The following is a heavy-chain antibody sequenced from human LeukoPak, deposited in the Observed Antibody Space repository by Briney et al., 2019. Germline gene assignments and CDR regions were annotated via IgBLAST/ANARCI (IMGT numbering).Heavy chain of an antibody. V-gene: IGHV4-61*03. D-gene: IGHD3-3*01. CDR3: ARDRRVGRPYYDFWSGYYPNEYYYGMDV. CDR1: GASVSSGSYY. Sequence: PSETLSLTCNVSGASVSSGSYYWSWIRQPPGKELEWIGYIYYSGSTSYNPSLKSRVTISVDTSKNHFSLKLTSVTAADTAVYYCARDRRVGRPYYDFWSGYYPNEYYYGMDVWGQGTTVTVSS. CDR2: IYYSGST. J-gene: IGHJ6*02.